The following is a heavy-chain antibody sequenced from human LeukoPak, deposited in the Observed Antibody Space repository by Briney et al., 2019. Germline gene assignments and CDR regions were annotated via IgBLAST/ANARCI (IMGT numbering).Heavy chain of an antibody. Sequence: GGSLRLSCAASGFTFSSYEMNWVRQAPGKGLEWVSSISSSSSYIYYADSVKGRFTTSRDNAKNSLYLQMNSLRAEDTAVYYCAKDIGSYYDYWGQGILVTVSS. CDR2: ISSSSSYI. V-gene: IGHV3-21*01. D-gene: IGHD3-10*01. CDR1: GFTFSSYE. CDR3: AKDIGSYYDY. J-gene: IGHJ4*02.